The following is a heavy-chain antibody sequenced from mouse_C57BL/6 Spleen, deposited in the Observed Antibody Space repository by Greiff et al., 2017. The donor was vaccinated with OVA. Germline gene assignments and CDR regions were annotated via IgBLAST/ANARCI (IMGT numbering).Heavy chain of an antibody. CDR2: INPNNGGT. CDR1: GYTFTDYN. J-gene: IGHJ3*01. Sequence: SGYTFTDYNMDWVKQSHGKSLEWIGDINPNNGGTIYNQKFKGKATLTVDKSSSTAYMELRSLTSEDTAVYYCAIYYYGSSYEAWFAYWGQGTLVTVSA. CDR3: AIYYYGSSYEAWFAY. V-gene: IGHV1-18*01. D-gene: IGHD1-1*01.